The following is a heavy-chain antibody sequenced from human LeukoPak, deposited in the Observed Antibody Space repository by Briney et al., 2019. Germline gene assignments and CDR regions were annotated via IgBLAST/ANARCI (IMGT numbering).Heavy chain of an antibody. V-gene: IGHV3-74*01. CDR3: ARVYYYYYGMDV. CDR2: INSDGSST. J-gene: IGHJ6*02. CDR1: GFTFSSYW. Sequence: GGSLRLSCAASGFTFSSYWMHWVRQAPGKGLVWVSRINSDGSSTSYADSVKGRFTISRDNAKNTLYLQMNSLRAEDTAVYYCARVYYYYYGMDVWGQGTTVTASS.